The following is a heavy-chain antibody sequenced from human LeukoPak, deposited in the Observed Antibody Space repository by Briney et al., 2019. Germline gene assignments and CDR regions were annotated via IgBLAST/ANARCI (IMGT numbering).Heavy chain of an antibody. V-gene: IGHV3-23*01. CDR3: AKAEAGDSGSYLSYYYYGMDV. CDR1: GFTFSSYA. CDR2: ISGSGGST. Sequence: PGGSLRLSCAASGFTFSSYAMSWVRQAPGKGLEWVSAISGSGGSTYYADSVKGRFTISRDNSKNTLYLQMNSLRAEDTAVYYCAKAEAGDSGSYLSYYYYGMDVWGQGTTVTVSS. J-gene: IGHJ6*02. D-gene: IGHD1-26*01.